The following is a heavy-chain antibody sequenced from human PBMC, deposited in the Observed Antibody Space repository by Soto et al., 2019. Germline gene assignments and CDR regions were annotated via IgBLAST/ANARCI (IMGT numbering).Heavy chain of an antibody. Sequence: ASVKVSCKASGGTFSSYAISWVRQAPGQGLEWMGGIIPIFGTANYAQKFQGRVTITADESTSTAYMELSSLRSEDTAVYYCASALSSSANLFDYWGQGTLVTVSS. CDR3: ASALSSSANLFDY. D-gene: IGHD6-6*01. CDR2: IIPIFGTA. V-gene: IGHV1-69*13. CDR1: GGTFSSYA. J-gene: IGHJ4*02.